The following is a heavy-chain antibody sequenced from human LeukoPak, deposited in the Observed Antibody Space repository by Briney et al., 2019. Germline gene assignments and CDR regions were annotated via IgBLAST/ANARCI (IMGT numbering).Heavy chain of an antibody. V-gene: IGHV1-69*13. J-gene: IGHJ6*02. D-gene: IGHD4-17*01. CDR1: GGTFSSYA. Sequence: GASVKVSCKASGGTFSSYAISWVRQAPGQGLEWMGGIIPIFGTANYAQKFQGRVTITADESTSTAYMELSSLRSEDTAVYYCARARAVTTYYYYGMDVWGQGTTVTVSS. CDR3: ARARAVTTYYYYGMDV. CDR2: IIPIFGTA.